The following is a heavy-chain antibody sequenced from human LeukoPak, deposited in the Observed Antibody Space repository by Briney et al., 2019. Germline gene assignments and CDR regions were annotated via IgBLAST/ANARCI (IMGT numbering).Heavy chain of an antibody. D-gene: IGHD2-15*01. CDR2: IYHSGST. CDR3: ARDSPTYCSGGSCPPPFDY. J-gene: IGHJ4*02. Sequence: SQTLSLTCTVSGGSISSGGYYWSWIRQPPGKGLEWIGYIYHSGSTYYNPSLKSRVTISVDRSKNQFSLKLSSVTAADTAVYYCARDSPTYCSGGSCPPPFDYWGQGTLVTVSS. V-gene: IGHV4-30-2*01. CDR1: GGSISSGGYY.